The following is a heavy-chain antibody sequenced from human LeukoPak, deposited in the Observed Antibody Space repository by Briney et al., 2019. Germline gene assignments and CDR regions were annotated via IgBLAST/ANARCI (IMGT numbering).Heavy chain of an antibody. D-gene: IGHD1-26*01. J-gene: IGHJ4*02. CDR3: AKDSSSGTYFDY. V-gene: IGHV3-23*01. CDR1: GFTFSTYD. CDR2: ISGSGGST. Sequence: AGSLRLSCAVSGFTFSTYDMSWVRQAPGKGLEWVSAISGSGGSTYYADSVKGRFTISRDNSKNTLYLQLKSLRAEDTAVYSCAKDSSSGTYFDYWGQGTLVTVSS.